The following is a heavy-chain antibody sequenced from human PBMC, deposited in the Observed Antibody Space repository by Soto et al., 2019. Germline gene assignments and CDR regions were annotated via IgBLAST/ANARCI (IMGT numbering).Heavy chain of an antibody. CDR2: ISYDGSNK. Sequence: QVQLVESGGGVVQPGRSLRLSCAASRFTFSSYAMHWVRQAPGKGLEWVAVISYDGSNKYYADSVKGRFTISRDTSKNTLYLPMNSLRAEDTAVYYCATDAVPSYFEYWGQGTLVTVSS. J-gene: IGHJ4*02. CDR1: RFTFSSYA. V-gene: IGHV3-30-3*01. CDR3: ATDAVPSYFEY.